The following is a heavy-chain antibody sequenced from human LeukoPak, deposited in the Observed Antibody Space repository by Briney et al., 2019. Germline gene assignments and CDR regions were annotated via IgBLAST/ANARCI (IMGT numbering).Heavy chain of an antibody. D-gene: IGHD5-12*01. CDR1: GYSISSGYY. CDR2: IYHSGST. CDR3: ARGDSGYDTPLSYYFDY. Sequence: PSETLSLTCTVSGYSISSGYYWGWIRQPPGKGLEWIGSIYHSGSTYYNPSLKSRVTISVDTSKNQFSLKLSSVTAADTAVYYCARGDSGYDTPLSYYFDYWGQGTLVTVSS. V-gene: IGHV4-38-2*02. J-gene: IGHJ4*02.